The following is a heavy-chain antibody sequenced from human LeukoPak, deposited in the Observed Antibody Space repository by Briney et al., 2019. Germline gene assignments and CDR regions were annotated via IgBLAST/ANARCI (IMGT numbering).Heavy chain of an antibody. D-gene: IGHD4-17*01. CDR3: AKGRGTTVTSAANY. J-gene: IGHJ4*02. CDR2: VGGTSDNT. V-gene: IGHV3-23*01. CDR1: GFTFSSYA. Sequence: GGSPRLSCAASGFTFSSYAMNWVRQAPGKGLEWVSSVGGTSDNTYYADSVRDRFTISRDNSKNTLSLQMNSLRAEDTALYYCAKGRGTTVTSAANYWGQGTLVTVSS.